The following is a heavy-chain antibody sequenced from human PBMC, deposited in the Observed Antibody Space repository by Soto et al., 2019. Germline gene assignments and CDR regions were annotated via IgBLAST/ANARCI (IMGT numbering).Heavy chain of an antibody. CDR1: GGSISSYY. CDR3: ARHVNRGAIFDY. V-gene: IGHV4-59*08. J-gene: IGHJ4*02. Sequence: QVQLQESGPGLVKPSETLSLTCTVSGGSISSYYWSWIRQPPGKGLEWIGYINYSGSTTYNPSLRSRVTISVDTSKIQLSLKLSSVTAADTAVYYCARHVNRGAIFDYWGQGTLVTVSS. CDR2: INYSGST. D-gene: IGHD3-3*01.